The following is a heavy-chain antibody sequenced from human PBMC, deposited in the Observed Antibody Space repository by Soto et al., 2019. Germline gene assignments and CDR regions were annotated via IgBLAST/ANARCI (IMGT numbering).Heavy chain of an antibody. CDR1: GYTFSSYG. D-gene: IGHD3-3*01. J-gene: IGHJ6*02. CDR3: ARDRQYYDFWSGYPYYYYYGMDV. Sequence: ASVKVSCKASGYTFSSYGISWVRRAPGQGLEWMGWISAYNGNTNYAQKLQGRVTMTTDTSTSTAYMELRSLRSDDTAVYYCARDRQYYDFWSGYPYYYYYGMDVWGQGTTVTVSS. CDR2: ISAYNGNT. V-gene: IGHV1-18*04.